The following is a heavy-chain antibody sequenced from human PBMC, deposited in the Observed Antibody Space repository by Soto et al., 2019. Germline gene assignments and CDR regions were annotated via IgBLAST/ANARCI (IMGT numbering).Heavy chain of an antibody. D-gene: IGHD3-3*01. Sequence: ASVKVSCKASGGTFSSYAIGWVRQAPGQGLEWMGGIIPIFGNTNYAQKLQGRVTMTTDTSTSTAYMELRSLRSDDTAVYYCARGLFQYYFDYWGQGTLVTVSS. J-gene: IGHJ4*02. CDR2: IIPIFGNT. CDR3: ARGLFQYYFDY. CDR1: GGTFSSYA. V-gene: IGHV1-18*01.